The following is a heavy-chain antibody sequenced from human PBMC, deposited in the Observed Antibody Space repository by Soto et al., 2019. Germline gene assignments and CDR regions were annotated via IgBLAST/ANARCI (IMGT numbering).Heavy chain of an antibody. D-gene: IGHD2-8*01. CDR1: GYTFTSYY. CDR3: ARPPFPGCINGVCYPCDH. Sequence: ASVKVSCKASGYTFTSYYMHWVRQAPGQGLEWMGIINPSGGSTSYAQKFQGRVTMTRDTSTSTVYMELSSLRSEDTAVYYCARPPFPGCINGVCYPCDHWGQGTLVTVSS. CDR2: INPSGGST. J-gene: IGHJ4*02. V-gene: IGHV1-46*01.